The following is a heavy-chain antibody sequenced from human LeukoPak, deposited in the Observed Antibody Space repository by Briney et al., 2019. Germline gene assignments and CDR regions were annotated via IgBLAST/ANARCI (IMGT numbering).Heavy chain of an antibody. CDR1: GYTFTSYY. Sequence: ASVKVSCKSSGYTFTSYYMHWVRQAPGQGHELMGIINPSGGSTSYAQKFPGRVTMTRDTSTSTVYIELSSLRNEDTAEYNGAREGPIDGYIHFDYWGQGTLVTVS. CDR2: INPSGGST. CDR3: AREGPIDGYIHFDY. V-gene: IGHV1-46*01. D-gene: IGHD5-24*01. J-gene: IGHJ4*02.